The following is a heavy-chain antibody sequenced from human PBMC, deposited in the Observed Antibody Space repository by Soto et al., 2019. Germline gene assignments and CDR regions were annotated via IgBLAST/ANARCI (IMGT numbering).Heavy chain of an antibody. CDR2: LSKDGANE. CDR1: GFILSNYA. J-gene: IGHJ4*02. V-gene: IGHV3-23*01. D-gene: IGHD3-9*01. Sequence: GGSLRLSCTASGFILSNYAMNWVRQAPGKGLEWVSTLSKDGANEHYADSVKGRFTISRDGSKNTLYLQMNSLRAEDTAMYYCAKDPSTGSADYWGQGTQVTVS. CDR3: AKDPSTGSADY.